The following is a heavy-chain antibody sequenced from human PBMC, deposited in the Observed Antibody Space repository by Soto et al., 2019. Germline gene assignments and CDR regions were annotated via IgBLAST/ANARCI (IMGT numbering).Heavy chain of an antibody. Sequence: SETQSLTCAVYGGSFSGYYWSWIRQPPGKGLEWIGEINHSGSTNYNPSLKSRVTISVDTSKDQFSLKLSSVTAADTAVYYCARGRRLAARPMDYWGQGTLVTVSS. CDR2: INHSGST. CDR1: GGSFSGYY. V-gene: IGHV4-34*01. CDR3: ARGRRLAARPMDY. J-gene: IGHJ4*02. D-gene: IGHD6-6*01.